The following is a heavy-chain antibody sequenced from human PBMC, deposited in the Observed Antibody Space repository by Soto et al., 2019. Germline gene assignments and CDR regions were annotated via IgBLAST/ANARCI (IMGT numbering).Heavy chain of an antibody. V-gene: IGHV1-8*01. CDR1: GYTFTSYD. J-gene: IGHJ4*02. CDR2: MNPNSGNT. Sequence: QVQLVQSGAEVKKPGASVKVSCKASGYTFTSYDINWVRQATGQGLEWMGWMNPNSGNTGYAQKCQGRVTXXRXXSISTAYMELSSLRSEDTAVYYCARGITLFGVVPGWGQGTLVTVSS. D-gene: IGHD3-3*01. CDR3: ARGITLFGVVPG.